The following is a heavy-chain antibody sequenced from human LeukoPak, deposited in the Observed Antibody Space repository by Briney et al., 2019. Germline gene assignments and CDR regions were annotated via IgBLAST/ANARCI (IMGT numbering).Heavy chain of an antibody. V-gene: IGHV3-7*01. CDR1: GFTLSDHW. J-gene: IGHJ5*02. CDR2: IKQDGSVQ. CDR3: ARTLQYDAAGFYRQFDS. Sequence: GGSLRLSCAASGFTLSDHWMNWVRQAPGKGPEWVAHIKQDGSVQNYVDSVEGRFTVSRDNARNSLSLQMSSLRVEDTAVYYCARTLQYDAAGFYRQFDSWGRGTLVTVSS. D-gene: IGHD3-9*01.